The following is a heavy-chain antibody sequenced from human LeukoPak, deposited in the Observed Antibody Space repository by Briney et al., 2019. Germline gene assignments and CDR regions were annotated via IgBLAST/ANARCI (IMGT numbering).Heavy chain of an antibody. J-gene: IGHJ4*02. CDR1: GFTFSSYS. CDR2: IRYDGSNK. CDR3: AAHDYFDY. V-gene: IGHV3-30*02. Sequence: GGSLRLSCAASGFTFSSYSMNWVRQAPGKGLEWVAFIRYDGSNKYYADSVKGRFTISRDNSKNTLYLQMNSLRAEDTAVYYCAAHDYFDYWGQGTLVTVSS.